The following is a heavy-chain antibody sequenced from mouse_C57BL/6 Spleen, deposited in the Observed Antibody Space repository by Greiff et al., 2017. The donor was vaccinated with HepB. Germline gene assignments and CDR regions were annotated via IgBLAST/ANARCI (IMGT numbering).Heavy chain of an antibody. D-gene: IGHD4-1*01. J-gene: IGHJ3*01. CDR1: GYTFTGYW. V-gene: IGHV1-9*01. Sequence: QVQLQQSGAELLKPGASVKLSCKATGYTFTGYWIEWVKQRPGHGLEWIGEILPGSGSTHYNEKFKGKATFTADTSSNTAYMQLSSLTTEDSAIYYCARSLGRGGFAYWGQGTLVTVSA. CDR3: ARSLGRGGFAY. CDR2: ILPGSGST.